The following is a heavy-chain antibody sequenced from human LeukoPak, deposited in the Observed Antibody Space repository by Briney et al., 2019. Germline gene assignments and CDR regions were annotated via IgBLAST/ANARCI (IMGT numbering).Heavy chain of an antibody. CDR3: ARDGIAVTDYFDY. CDR2: INHSGST. Sequence: SETLSLTCAVYGGSFRGYYWSWIRQPPGKGLEWIGEINHSGSTNYNPSLKSRVTISVDTSKNQFSLKLSSVTAADTAVYYCARDGIAVTDYFDYWGQGTLVTVSS. J-gene: IGHJ4*02. V-gene: IGHV4-34*01. D-gene: IGHD6-19*01. CDR1: GGSFRGYY.